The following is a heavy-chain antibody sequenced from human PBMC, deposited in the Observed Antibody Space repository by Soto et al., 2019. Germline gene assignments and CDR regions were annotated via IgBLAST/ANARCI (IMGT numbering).Heavy chain of an antibody. CDR2: INHSGST. CDR1: GGSFSGYY. V-gene: IGHV4-34*01. Sequence: PSETLSLTCAVYGGSFSGYYWSWIRQPPGKGLEWIGEINHSGSTNYNPSLKSRVTISVDTSKNQFSLKLSSVTAADTAVYYCARDRPGGMDVWGQGTTVTVSS. J-gene: IGHJ6*02. CDR3: ARDRPGGMDV.